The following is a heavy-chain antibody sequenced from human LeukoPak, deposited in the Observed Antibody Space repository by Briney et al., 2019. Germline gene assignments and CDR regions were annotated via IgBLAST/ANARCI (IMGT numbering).Heavy chain of an antibody. CDR1: GFTFSSYS. CDR2: ISSSSSYI. D-gene: IGHD3-10*01. Sequence: GWSLRLSCAASGFTFSSYSMNWVRQAPGKGLEWVSSISSSSSYIYYADSVKGRFTISRDNAENSLYLQMNSLRAEDTAVYYCTGSGSNYYWGQGTLVTVSS. J-gene: IGHJ4*02. CDR3: TGSGSNYY. V-gene: IGHV3-21*01.